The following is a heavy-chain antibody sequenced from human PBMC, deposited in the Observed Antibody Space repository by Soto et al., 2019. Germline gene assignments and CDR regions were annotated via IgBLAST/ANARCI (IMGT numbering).Heavy chain of an antibody. CDR2: AYYSGDT. Sequence: NLPETLSLTCSVSGGPISRYYWSWIRQPPGKGLEWIGYAYYSGDTGYNPSLQSRVTMAVDTSKNQVSLKLTSVTAADTAVYYCARDRSTYGGGGTGEVKENWFDPWGQGALVTVSS. CDR3: ARDRSTYGGGGTGEVKENWFDP. V-gene: IGHV4-59*01. CDR1: GGPISRYY. D-gene: IGHD2-8*01. J-gene: IGHJ5*02.